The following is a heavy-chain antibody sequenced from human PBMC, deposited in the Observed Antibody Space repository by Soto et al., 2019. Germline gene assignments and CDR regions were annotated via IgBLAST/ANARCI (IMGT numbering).Heavy chain of an antibody. D-gene: IGHD6-19*01. CDR3: ARAAVAGTYAFDI. CDR1: GFTFSSYS. CDR2: ISSSSSYI. V-gene: IGHV3-21*01. Sequence: PGGSLRLSCAASGFTFSSYSMNWVRPAPWKGLEWVSSISSSSSYIYYADSVKGRFTISRDNAKNSLYLQMNSLRAEDTAVYYCARAAVAGTYAFDIWGQGTMVTVSS. J-gene: IGHJ3*02.